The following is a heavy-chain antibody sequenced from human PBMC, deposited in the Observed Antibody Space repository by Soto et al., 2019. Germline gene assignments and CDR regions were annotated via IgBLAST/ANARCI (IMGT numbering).Heavy chain of an antibody. D-gene: IGHD6-6*01. CDR3: ACSSSSNPAFDY. V-gene: IGHV1-2*04. CDR2: INPNSGGT. J-gene: IGHJ4*02. Sequence: QVQLVQSGAEVKKPGASVKVSCKASGYTFTGYYMHWVRQAPGQGLERMGWINPNSGGTNYAQKFQGWITMTRDTSISTAYMELSRLRSDDTAVYYCACSSSSNPAFDYWGQGTLVTVSS. CDR1: GYTFTGYY.